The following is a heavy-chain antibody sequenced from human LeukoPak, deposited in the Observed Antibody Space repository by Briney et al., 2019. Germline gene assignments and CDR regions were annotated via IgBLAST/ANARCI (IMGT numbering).Heavy chain of an antibody. J-gene: IGHJ4*02. V-gene: IGHV3-23*01. D-gene: IGHD3-3*01. Sequence: PGGSLRLSCAASGFTFSSYAMSWVRQAPGKGLEWVSAISGSGGSTYYADSVKGRFTISRDNSKNTLYLQMNSLRAEDTAVYYCASTRFLEWLLPDYWGQGTLVTVPS. CDR1: GFTFSSYA. CDR2: ISGSGGST. CDR3: ASTRFLEWLLPDY.